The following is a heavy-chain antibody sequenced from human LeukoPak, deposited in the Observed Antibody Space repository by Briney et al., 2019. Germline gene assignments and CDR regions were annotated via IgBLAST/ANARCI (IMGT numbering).Heavy chain of an antibody. CDR3: ARHRGSSSNFDY. D-gene: IGHD6-6*01. V-gene: IGHV4-59*08. Sequence: SETLSLTCTVSGGSISSYYWSWIRQPPGKGLEWIGYIYYSGSTNYNPSLKSRVTISVDTSKNQFSLKLSSVTATDTAVYYCARHRGSSSNFDYWGQGTLVTVSS. CDR2: IYYSGST. J-gene: IGHJ4*02. CDR1: GGSISSYY.